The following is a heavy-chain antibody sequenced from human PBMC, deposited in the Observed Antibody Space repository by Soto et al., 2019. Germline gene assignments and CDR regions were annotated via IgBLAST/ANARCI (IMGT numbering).Heavy chain of an antibody. Sequence: GGSLRLSCAASGFTFSSYAMSWVRQAPGKGLEWVSAISGSGGSTYYTDSVKGRFTISRDNSKNTLYLQMNSLRAEDTAVYYCARTLYSYGTDYWGQGTLVTVSS. CDR2: ISGSGGST. CDR1: GFTFSSYA. V-gene: IGHV3-23*01. J-gene: IGHJ4*02. D-gene: IGHD5-18*01. CDR3: ARTLYSYGTDY.